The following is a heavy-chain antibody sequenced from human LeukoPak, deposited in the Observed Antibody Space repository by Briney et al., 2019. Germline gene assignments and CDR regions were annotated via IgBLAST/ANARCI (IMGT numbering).Heavy chain of an antibody. CDR1: GGSISSSNW. V-gene: IGHV4-30-4*01. D-gene: IGHD3-9*01. Sequence: SETLSLTCAVSGGSISSSNWWSWVRQPPGKGLEWIGYIYYSGSTYYDPSLKSRVMISVDASKNQFSLKLSSVTAADTAVYYCARLGIDYDILTGYIPDAFDIWGQGTMVTVSS. CDR2: IYYSGST. J-gene: IGHJ3*02. CDR3: ARLGIDYDILTGYIPDAFDI.